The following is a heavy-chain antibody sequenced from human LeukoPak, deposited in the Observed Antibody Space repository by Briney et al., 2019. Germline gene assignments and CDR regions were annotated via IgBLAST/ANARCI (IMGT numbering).Heavy chain of an antibody. D-gene: IGHD6-19*01. Sequence: GGSPRLSCAASGFTFSSYAMSWVRQAPGKGLEWVSTISGSGGSTYYADSVKGRFTISRDNSKNTLYLQMNSLRAEDTAVYYCAKDQRAVAGSYYYYGMDVWGQGTTVTVSS. V-gene: IGHV3-23*01. CDR1: GFTFSSYA. CDR2: ISGSGGST. CDR3: AKDQRAVAGSYYYYGMDV. J-gene: IGHJ6*02.